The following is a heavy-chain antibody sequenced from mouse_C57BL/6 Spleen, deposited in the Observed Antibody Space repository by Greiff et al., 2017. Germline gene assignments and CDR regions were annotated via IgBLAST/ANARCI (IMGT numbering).Heavy chain of an antibody. D-gene: IGHD1-1*01. J-gene: IGHJ4*01. CDR1: GYTFTSYW. V-gene: IGHV1-64*01. Sequence: QVQLQQPGAELVKPGASVKLSCKASGYTFTSYWMHWVKQRPGQGLEWIGMIHPNSGSTNYNEKFKSKATLTVDKSSSTAYMQLSSLTSEDSAVYYCARGDYYGSTLYARDYWGQGTSVTVSS. CDR2: IHPNSGST. CDR3: ARGDYYGSTLYARDY.